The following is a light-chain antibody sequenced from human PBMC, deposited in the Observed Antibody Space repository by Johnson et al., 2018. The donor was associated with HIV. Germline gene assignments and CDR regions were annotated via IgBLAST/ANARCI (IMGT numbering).Light chain of an antibody. CDR1: TSNIGNNY. V-gene: IGLV1-51*01. CDR2: DNN. Sequence: QLVLTQPPSVSATPGQKVTISCSGSTSNIGNNYVSWYQQLPGTAPKVLIYDNNKRPSGIPDRFSGSKSGTSATLGITGLQTGDEADYYCGTWDSSLSAYVFGPGTNVTVL. CDR3: GTWDSSLSAYV. J-gene: IGLJ1*01.